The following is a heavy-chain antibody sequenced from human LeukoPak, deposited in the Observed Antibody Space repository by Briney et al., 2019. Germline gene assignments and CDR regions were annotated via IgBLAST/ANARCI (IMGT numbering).Heavy chain of an antibody. V-gene: IGHV4-39*01. CDR3: ARITSYRGDAFDI. Sequence: SETLSLTCAVYGGSFSNYYWNWIRQPPGKGLEWIGSIYYSGSTYYNPSLKSRVTISVDTSKNQFSLKLSSVTAADTAVYYCARITSYRGDAFDIWGQGTMVTVSS. CDR1: GGSFSNYY. J-gene: IGHJ3*02. CDR2: IYYSGST. D-gene: IGHD1-26*01.